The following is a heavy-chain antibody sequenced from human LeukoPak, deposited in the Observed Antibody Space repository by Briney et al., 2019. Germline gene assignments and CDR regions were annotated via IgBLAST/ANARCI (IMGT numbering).Heavy chain of an antibody. Sequence: PSETLSLTCTDSGGSISSYYWSWIRQPPGKGLEWIGYIYYSGSTNYNPSLKSRVTISVDTSKNQFSLKLSSVTAADTAVYYCARDQGVYDSSGYYSGVWFDPWGQGTLVTVSS. CDR3: ARDQGVYDSSGYYSGVWFDP. V-gene: IGHV4-59*01. CDR1: GGSISSYY. J-gene: IGHJ5*02. CDR2: IYYSGST. D-gene: IGHD3-22*01.